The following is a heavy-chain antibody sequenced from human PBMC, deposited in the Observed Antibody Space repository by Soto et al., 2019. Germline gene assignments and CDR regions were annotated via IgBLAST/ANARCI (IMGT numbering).Heavy chain of an antibody. J-gene: IGHJ5*02. CDR3: ARDTRLSP. CDR1: GFTCSSYS. CDR2: ISSSSSYI. D-gene: IGHD2-15*01. Sequence: VGSLRLSCAASGFTCSSYSMHWVRQAPGKGLEWVSSISSSSSYIYYADSVKGRFTISRDNAKNSLYLQMNSLRAEDTAVYYCARDTRLSPWGQGTLVTVSS. V-gene: IGHV3-21*01.